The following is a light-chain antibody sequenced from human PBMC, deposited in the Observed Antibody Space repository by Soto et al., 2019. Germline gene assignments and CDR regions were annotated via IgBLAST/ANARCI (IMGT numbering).Light chain of an antibody. CDR2: DDS. CDR1: SSNIGSNF. V-gene: IGLV1-51*01. Sequence: QSVLTEPPSASAAPGQKVSMSCSGGSSNIGSNFVAWYQQLPGKAPKLLIYDDSKRPYGIPGRFSASKSGTSATLGITDLQTGDEGDYFCGSWDNSLSVVVFGGGTKLTVL. J-gene: IGLJ3*02. CDR3: GSWDNSLSVVV.